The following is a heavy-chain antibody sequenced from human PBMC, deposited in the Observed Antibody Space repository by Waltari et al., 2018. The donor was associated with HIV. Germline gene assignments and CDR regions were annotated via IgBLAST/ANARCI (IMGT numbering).Heavy chain of an antibody. J-gene: IGHJ2*01. V-gene: IGHV3-23*01. CDR3: VKDPTTITRGYFDL. D-gene: IGHD4-4*01. Sequence: EEQLLESGGGLGQPGGSLRLSCVASGFTFSNYAMTWLRQIPGKGLEWVAGLTSAGSITYHADSVQGQFIISRDNSKHTLFLQMTNLRVEDTAVYYCVKDPTTITRGYFDLWGRGTLVTVSS. CDR1: GFTFSNYA. CDR2: LTSAGSIT.